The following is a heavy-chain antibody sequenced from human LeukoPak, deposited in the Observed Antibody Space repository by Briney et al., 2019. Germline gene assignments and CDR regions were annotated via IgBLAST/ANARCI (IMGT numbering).Heavy chain of an antibody. CDR1: GFTFSSYS. J-gene: IGHJ4*02. CDR3: ARDLSEATYYYGSGSYSGY. Sequence: KPGGSLRLSCAASGFTFSSYSMNWVRQAPGKGLEWVSSISSSSSYIYYAYSVKGRFNISRDNAKNSLYLQMNSLRAEDTAVYYCARDLSEATYYYGSGSYSGYWGQGTLVTVSS. D-gene: IGHD3-10*01. CDR2: ISSSSSYI. V-gene: IGHV3-21*01.